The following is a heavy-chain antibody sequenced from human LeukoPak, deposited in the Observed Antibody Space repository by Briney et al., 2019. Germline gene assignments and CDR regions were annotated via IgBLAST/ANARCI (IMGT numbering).Heavy chain of an antibody. V-gene: IGHV4-61*01. D-gene: IGHD5-12*01. CDR3: ARASGYGNNAQFDY. Sequence: PSETLSLTCTVSGGSVSGDPYYWSWIRQPPGKGPEWIGHISYSGSVNSNPSLRSRVTASIDTSKNQFSLKLSSVTAADTAVYYCARASGYGNNAQFDYWGQGTLVTVSS. CDR1: GGSVSGDPYY. CDR2: ISYSGSV. J-gene: IGHJ4*02.